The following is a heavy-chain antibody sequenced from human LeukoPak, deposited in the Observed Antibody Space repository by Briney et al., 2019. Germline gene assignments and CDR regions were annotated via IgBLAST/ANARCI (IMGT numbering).Heavy chain of an antibody. CDR1: GGSISSGSYY. V-gene: IGHV4-61*02. CDR2: IYTSGST. CDR3: ARVCSGGTCLDY. D-gene: IGHD2-15*01. Sequence: TLSLTCTVSGGSISSGSYYWSWIRQPAGKGLEWIGRIYTSGSTNYNPSLKSRVTISVDTSKNQFSLKLSSVTAADTAVYYCARVCSGGTCLDYWGQGTLVTVSS. J-gene: IGHJ4*02.